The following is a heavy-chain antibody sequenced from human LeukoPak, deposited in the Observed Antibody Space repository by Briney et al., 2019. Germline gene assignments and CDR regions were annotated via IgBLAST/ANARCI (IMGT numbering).Heavy chain of an antibody. V-gene: IGHV3-21*04. CDR2: ISSSSTYI. CDR1: GFTFSTYS. CDR3: GRIAINANNGMDV. Sequence: PGGSLRLSCAASGFTFSTYSMNWVRQAPGKGLEWVSSISSSSTYIYYADSVKGRFTISRDNANNSLYLQMNSLRTEDTAVYYCGRIAINANNGMDVWGQGTTVTVSS. J-gene: IGHJ6*02. D-gene: IGHD1/OR15-1a*01.